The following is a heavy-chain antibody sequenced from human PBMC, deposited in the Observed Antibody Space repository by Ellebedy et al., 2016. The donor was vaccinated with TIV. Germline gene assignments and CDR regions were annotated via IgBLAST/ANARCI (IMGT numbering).Heavy chain of an antibody. J-gene: IGHJ4*02. V-gene: IGHV3-48*02. CDR1: GFTFRSYS. CDR3: AREGPYSGYDCDY. D-gene: IGHD5-12*01. Sequence: GGSLRLSXAASGFTFRSYSMNWVRQAPGKGLEWISYITSTSSTIYYADSVKGRFTISRDNAKNSLYLQMNSLRDEDTAVYYCAREGPYSGYDCDYWGQGTLVTVSS. CDR2: ITSTSSTI.